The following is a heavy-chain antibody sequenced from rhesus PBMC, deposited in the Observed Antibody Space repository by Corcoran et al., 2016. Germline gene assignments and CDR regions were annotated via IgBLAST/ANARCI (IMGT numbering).Heavy chain of an antibody. CDR3: AREGSVAGTLD. J-gene: IGHJ4*01. Sequence: QVQLQESGPGLVKPSETLSLTCAVSGYSISSGYYWSWIRQPPGKGLEWIGYITYSGSTLYHPSLKSRVTISRDTSKNQFSLTLGSVTAADTAVYYCAREGSVAGTLDWGQGVLVTVSS. CDR2: ITYSGST. D-gene: IGHD1-1-1*01. V-gene: IGHV4-122*02. CDR1: GYSISSGYY.